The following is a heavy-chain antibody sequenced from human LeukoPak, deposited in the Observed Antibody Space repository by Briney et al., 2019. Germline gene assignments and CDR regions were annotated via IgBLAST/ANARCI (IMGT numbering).Heavy chain of an antibody. J-gene: IGHJ4*02. CDR1: GYTFTGYY. Sequence: ASVKVSCKASGYTFTGYYMHWVRQAPGQGLEWMGWINPNSGGTNYAQKFQGRVTMTRDTSISTAYMELSRLRSDDTAVYYCARSPIGYYDSSGYNGVDYWGQGTLVTASS. CDR3: ARSPIGYYDSSGYNGVDY. CDR2: INPNSGGT. D-gene: IGHD3-22*01. V-gene: IGHV1-2*02.